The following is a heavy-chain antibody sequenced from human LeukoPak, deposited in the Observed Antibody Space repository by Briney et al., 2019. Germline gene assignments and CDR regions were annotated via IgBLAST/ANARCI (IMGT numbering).Heavy chain of an antibody. Sequence: GSLILSCAASGFTFSNYWMSWVRQVPGKGLEWVAHINKDGTEKYFVDSVKGRFIISRDNAKSSLYLQMNSLKVEDTAVYYCARDKVTYWGPGTLVTVSS. CDR2: INKDGTEK. V-gene: IGHV3-7*01. CDR3: ARDKVTY. J-gene: IGHJ4*02. CDR1: GFTFSNYW.